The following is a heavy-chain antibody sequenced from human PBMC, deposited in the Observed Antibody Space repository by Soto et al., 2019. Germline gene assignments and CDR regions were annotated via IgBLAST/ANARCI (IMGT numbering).Heavy chain of an antibody. Sequence: QVQLQESGPGLVKPSETLSLTCTVSGGSISSYYWSWIRQPPGKGLEWSGYIYYSGSTNYNPSLKSRVTISVDTSKNQFSLKLSSVTAADTAVYYCAVNYDSSGYGPYYFDYWGQGTLVTVSS. CDR2: IYYSGST. J-gene: IGHJ4*02. CDR3: AVNYDSSGYGPYYFDY. CDR1: GGSISSYY. D-gene: IGHD3-22*01. V-gene: IGHV4-59*01.